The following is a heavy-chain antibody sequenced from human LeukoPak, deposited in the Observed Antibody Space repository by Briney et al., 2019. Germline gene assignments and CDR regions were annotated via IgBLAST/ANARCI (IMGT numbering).Heavy chain of an antibody. CDR2: ISGSGGST. D-gene: IGHD6-13*01. CDR1: GFTFSSYA. CDR3: AKERGIAALLSPFQH. J-gene: IGHJ1*01. V-gene: IGHV3-23*01. Sequence: PGGSLRLSCAASGFTFSSYAMSCVRQAPGKGLEWVSAISGSGGSTYYADSVKARFPISRDNSKNTLYLQMNSLRAEDTAVYYCAKERGIAALLSPFQHWGQGTLVTVSS.